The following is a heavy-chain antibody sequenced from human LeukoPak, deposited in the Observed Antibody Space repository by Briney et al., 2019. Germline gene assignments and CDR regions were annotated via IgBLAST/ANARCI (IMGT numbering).Heavy chain of an antibody. V-gene: IGHV4-31*03. Sequence: ALYLIFSIPGSYISHGGYYWSRTRPNQGTGLEWIGYTYGYNNYNPSLTSRVTISVDTSNNQISLKLRSVTAADTAVYYCAREQGRLIDYWGQGILVTVSS. CDR1: GSYISHGGYY. J-gene: IGHJ4*02. CDR3: AREQGRLIDY. CDR2: TYGYN.